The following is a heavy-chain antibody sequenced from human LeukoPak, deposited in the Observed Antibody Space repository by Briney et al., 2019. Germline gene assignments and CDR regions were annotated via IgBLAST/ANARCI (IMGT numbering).Heavy chain of an antibody. CDR2: INPNSGGT. D-gene: IGHD4-17*01. CDR1: GYTFTGYY. J-gene: IGHJ4*02. Sequence: ASVKVSCKASGYTFTGYYMHWVRQAPGQGLEWMGWINPNSGGTNYAQKFQGRVTMTRDTSISTAYMELSRLRSDDTAVYYCARDRIGTVTTAHLLGYWGQGTLVTVSS. V-gene: IGHV1-2*02. CDR3: ARDRIGTVTTAHLLGY.